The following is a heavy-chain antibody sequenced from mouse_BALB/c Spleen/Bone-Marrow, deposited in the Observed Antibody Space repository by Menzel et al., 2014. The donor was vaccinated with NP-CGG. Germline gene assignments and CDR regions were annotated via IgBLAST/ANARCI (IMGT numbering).Heavy chain of an antibody. CDR2: IYPGSGST. CDR3: TRSTATFAY. V-gene: IGHV1S22*01. D-gene: IGHD1-2*01. CDR1: GHTFTSYW. Sequence: LQQSGSELVRPGASVKLSCKASGHTFTSYWMHWVKQRPGQGLEWIGNIYPGSGSTNYDEKFKSKPTLTVDTSSSTAYMQLSSLTSEDSAVYYCTRSTATFAYWGQGTLVTVSA. J-gene: IGHJ3*01.